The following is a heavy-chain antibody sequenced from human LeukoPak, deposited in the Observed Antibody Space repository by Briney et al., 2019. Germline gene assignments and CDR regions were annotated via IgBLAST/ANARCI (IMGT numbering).Heavy chain of an antibody. D-gene: IGHD3-16*01. CDR1: GYTFTSYY. J-gene: IGHJ5*02. CDR2: INPSGGST. CDR3: AGWGRSGGFDP. Sequence: ASVKVPCKASGYTFTSYYMHWVRQAPGQGLEWMGIINPSGGSTSYAQKFQGRVTMTRDTSTSTVYMELSSLRSEDTAVYYCAGWGRSGGFDPWGQGTLVTVSS. V-gene: IGHV1-46*01.